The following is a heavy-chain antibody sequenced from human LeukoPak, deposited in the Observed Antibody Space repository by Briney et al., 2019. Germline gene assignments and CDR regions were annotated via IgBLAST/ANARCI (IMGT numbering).Heavy chain of an antibody. CDR2: INSDGITT. Sequence: PGGSLRLACAASGFSFGNHVMHWVRQAPGKGLAGVSRINSDGITTRYADAAKGRFTISRDNAKNTLYLQMNDLRGDDTAVYYCARADYDIWSGYFLMHYWGQGTLVSVSS. J-gene: IGHJ4*02. CDR1: GFSFGNHV. V-gene: IGHV3-74*01. CDR3: ARADYDIWSGYFLMHY. D-gene: IGHD3-3*01.